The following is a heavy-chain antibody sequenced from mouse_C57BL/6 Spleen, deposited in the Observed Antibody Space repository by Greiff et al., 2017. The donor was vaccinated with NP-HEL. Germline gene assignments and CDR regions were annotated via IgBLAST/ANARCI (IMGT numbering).Heavy chain of an antibody. CDR1: GYTFTGYW. Sequence: VQLQQSGAELMKPGASVKLSCKATGYTFTGYWIEWVKQRPGHGLEWIGEILPGSGSTNYNEKFKGKATFTADTSSNTAYMQLSSLTTEDSAIYYCARWVNYYGSSYWYFGVWGTGTTVTVAS. D-gene: IGHD1-1*01. V-gene: IGHV1-9*01. J-gene: IGHJ1*03. CDR3: ARWVNYYGSSYWYFGV. CDR2: ILPGSGST.